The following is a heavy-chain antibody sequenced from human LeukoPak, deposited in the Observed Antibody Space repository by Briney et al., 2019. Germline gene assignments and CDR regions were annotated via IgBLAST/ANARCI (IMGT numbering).Heavy chain of an antibody. V-gene: IGHV3-20*04. CDR2: ILWSGGST. CDR1: GFTFSSYA. Sequence: PGGSLRLSCAASGFTFSSYAMSWVRQAPGKGLEWVSGILWSGGSTGYADSVKGRFTISRDNAKNSLYLQMNSLRVEDTALYYCARDDYGSGSWNDYWGQGTLVTVSS. J-gene: IGHJ4*02. CDR3: ARDDYGSGSWNDY. D-gene: IGHD3-10*01.